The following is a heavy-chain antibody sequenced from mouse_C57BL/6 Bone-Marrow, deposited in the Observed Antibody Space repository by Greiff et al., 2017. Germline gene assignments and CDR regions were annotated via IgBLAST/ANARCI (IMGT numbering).Heavy chain of an antibody. CDR2: IYPRSGNT. V-gene: IGHV1-81*01. CDR3: ARSLPFDV. D-gene: IGHD2-10*01. J-gene: IGHJ1*03. CDR1: GYTFTSYG. Sequence: VMLVESGAELARPGASVKLSCKASGYTFTSYGISWVKQRPGQGLEWIGEIYPRSGNTYYNEKFKGKATLTADKSSSTAYMELRSLTSEDSAVYFCARSLPFDVWGTGTTVTVSA.